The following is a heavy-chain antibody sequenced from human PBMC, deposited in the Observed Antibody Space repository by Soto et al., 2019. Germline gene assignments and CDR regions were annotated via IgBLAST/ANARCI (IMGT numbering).Heavy chain of an antibody. CDR2: INSDGSST. D-gene: IGHD3-3*01. Sequence: EVQLVESGGGLVQPGGSLRLSCAASGFTFSSDWMHWVRQAPGKGLVWVSRINSDGSSTSYADSVKGRFTIARDNAKNTLYLQMNSLRAEDTAVYYCARDQFGVVYMDVWGKGTTVTVSS. CDR3: ARDQFGVVYMDV. CDR1: GFTFSSDW. J-gene: IGHJ6*03. V-gene: IGHV3-74*01.